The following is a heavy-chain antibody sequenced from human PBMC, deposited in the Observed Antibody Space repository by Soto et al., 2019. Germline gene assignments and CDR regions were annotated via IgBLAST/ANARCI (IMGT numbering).Heavy chain of an antibody. V-gene: IGHV4-61*01. J-gene: IGHJ6*02. D-gene: IGHD3-9*01. CDR3: ARDTRYFDWLLDYYGMDV. CDR1: GGSVSSGSYY. CDR2: IYYTGST. Sequence: PSETLSLTCTVSGVSGGSVSSGSYYWSWIRQSPGKGLEWIGYIYYTGSTNYNPSLKSRVTISVDTSRNQFSLKLRSVTAADTAVYYCARDTRYFDWLLDYYGMDVGGQGTTVTVS.